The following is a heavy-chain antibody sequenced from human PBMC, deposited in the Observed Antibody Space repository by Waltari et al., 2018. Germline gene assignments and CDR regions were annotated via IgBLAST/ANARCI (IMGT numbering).Heavy chain of an antibody. CDR1: GFTFSSYA. V-gene: IGHV3-23*03. D-gene: IGHD2-15*01. CDR2: IYSGGSST. CDR3: AQDHLGCSGGSCYSDYFDY. Sequence: EVQLLESGGGLVQPGGSLRLSCAASGFTFSSYAMSWVRQAPGKGLEWVSVIYSGGSSTSYEASVRGRFTICRGNSKNTLYRQMNRRRAEDTAVYYCAQDHLGCSGGSCYSDYFDYWGQGTRVTVSS. J-gene: IGHJ4*02.